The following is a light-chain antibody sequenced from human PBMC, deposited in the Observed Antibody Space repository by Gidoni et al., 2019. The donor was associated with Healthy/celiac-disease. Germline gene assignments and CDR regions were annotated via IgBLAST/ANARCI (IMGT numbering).Light chain of an antibody. CDR3: QHQRT. Sequence: EIVLTQSPATLSLSPGERATLSCRASQSVSSYLAWYQQKPGQAPRLLIYDASNRATGIPARCSGSGSGTDFTLTISGLEPEDFAVYYCQHQRTFGQXTKVEIK. J-gene: IGKJ1*01. CDR2: DAS. CDR1: QSVSSY. V-gene: IGKV3-11*01.